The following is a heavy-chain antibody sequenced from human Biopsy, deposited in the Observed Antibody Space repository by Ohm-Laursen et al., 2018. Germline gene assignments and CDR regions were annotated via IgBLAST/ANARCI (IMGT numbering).Heavy chain of an antibody. D-gene: IGHD3-22*01. CDR3: ARTGTYYHDSSLYYFYGLDL. CDR2: IIAPSGTT. V-gene: IGHV1-69*13. CDR1: GYMFYSYG. Sequence: SVKVSCKASGYMFYSYGVSWVRQAPGQGLEWLGVIIAPSGTTNNAQRFQGRLSITADESATSVYMELSSLTSEDTAVYYCARTGTYYHDSSLYYFYGLDLWGQGSTVTVFS. J-gene: IGHJ6*02.